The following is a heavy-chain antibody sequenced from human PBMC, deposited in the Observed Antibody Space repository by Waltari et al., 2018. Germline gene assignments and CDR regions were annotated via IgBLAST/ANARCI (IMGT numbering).Heavy chain of an antibody. J-gene: IGHJ4*02. CDR1: GFPLVDYA. CDR2: ISWNSGSI. Sequence: EVQLVESGGGWLQPGRSCKPSGPASGFPLVDYAMHWVRQAPGKGLGWVSGISWNSGSIGYADSVKGRFTISRDNAKNSLYLQMNSLRAEDTALYYCAKNLGDYPDYWGQGTLVTVSS. CDR3: AKNLGDYPDY. V-gene: IGHV3-9*01.